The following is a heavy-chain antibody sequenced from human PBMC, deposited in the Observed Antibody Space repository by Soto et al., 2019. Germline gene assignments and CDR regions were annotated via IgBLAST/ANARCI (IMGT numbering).Heavy chain of an antibody. CDR2: IYWDDDK. Sequence: QITLKESGPTLVKPTQTLTLTCTFSGFSLSTSGVGVGWIRQPPGKALEWLALIYWDDDKRYSPSLKSRLTITKDTSKNQVVLTMTNMDPVDTARYYCAQILSGYNAFDIWGQGTMVTVSS. CDR3: AQILSGYNAFDI. J-gene: IGHJ3*02. V-gene: IGHV2-5*02. CDR1: GFSLSTSGVG. D-gene: IGHD3-10*01.